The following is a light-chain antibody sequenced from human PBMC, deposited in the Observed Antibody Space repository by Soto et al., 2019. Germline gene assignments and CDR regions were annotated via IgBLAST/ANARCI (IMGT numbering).Light chain of an antibody. CDR3: SSYTSSSTLV. CDR1: SSDVGGYNY. J-gene: IGLJ2*01. V-gene: IGLV2-14*01. Sequence: SLTQPASVSWSPGQSITISCTGTSSDVGGYNYVSWYQQHPGKAPKLMIYDVSNRPSGVSNRFSGSKSGNTASLTISGLQAEDEADYYCSSYTSSSTLVFGGGTKLTVL. CDR2: DVS.